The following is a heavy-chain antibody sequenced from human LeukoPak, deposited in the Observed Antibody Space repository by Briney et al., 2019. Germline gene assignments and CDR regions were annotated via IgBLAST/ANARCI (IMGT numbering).Heavy chain of an antibody. V-gene: IGHV3-74*01. D-gene: IGHD3-22*01. CDR1: GITFSNAW. Sequence: GGSLRLSCAASGITFSNAWMSWVRQAPGKGLEWVGRIDSDGSGTRYADSVKGRFTISRDNAKNTLYLQMNSLRAEDTAVYYCARVLSADSPGFQHWGQGTLVTVSS. CDR2: IDSDGSGT. J-gene: IGHJ1*01. CDR3: ARVLSADSPGFQH.